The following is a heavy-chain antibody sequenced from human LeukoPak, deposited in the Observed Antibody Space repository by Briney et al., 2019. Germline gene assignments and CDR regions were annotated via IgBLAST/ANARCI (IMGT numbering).Heavy chain of an antibody. J-gene: IGHJ4*02. CDR1: EFTFSSYA. V-gene: IGHV3-23*01. Sequence: GGSLRLSCAASEFTFSSYAMSWVRQAPGKGLEWVSAISGSGASTFYPDSVKGRFTISRDNSKNTLYLQMNSLRAEDTAVYYCATGYGDFRVEGRYFYSWGQGTLVTVSS. D-gene: IGHD4-17*01. CDR2: ISGSGAST. CDR3: ATGYGDFRVEGRYFYS.